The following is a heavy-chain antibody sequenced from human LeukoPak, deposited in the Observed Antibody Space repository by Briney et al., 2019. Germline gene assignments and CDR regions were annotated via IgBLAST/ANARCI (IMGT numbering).Heavy chain of an antibody. Sequence: GASVTVSCKASGYSFTGFYLHWVRQDVRQGLQWMGWIDPKSGTTKYAPRFQGRVTMTGDTSTRTVYMEVTSLRFDDTAVYYCARAGSGWSFWGQGTLVTVSA. CDR1: GYSFTGFY. D-gene: IGHD6-19*01. J-gene: IGHJ4*02. V-gene: IGHV1-2*02. CDR3: ARAGSGWSF. CDR2: IDPKSGTT.